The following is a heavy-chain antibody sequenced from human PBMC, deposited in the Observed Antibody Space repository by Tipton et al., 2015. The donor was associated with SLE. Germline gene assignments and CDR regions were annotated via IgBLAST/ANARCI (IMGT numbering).Heavy chain of an antibody. CDR2: IYSGGST. Sequence: LSLTCAVSGGSISSSNWWSWVRQAPGKGLEWVSVIYSGGSTYYADSVKGRFTISRDNSKNTLYLQMNSLRAEDTAVYYCARDLSMLHAFDIWGQGTMVTVSS. CDR3: ARDLSMLHAFDI. V-gene: IGHV3-53*01. J-gene: IGHJ3*02. CDR1: GGSISSSNW. D-gene: IGHD2/OR15-2a*01.